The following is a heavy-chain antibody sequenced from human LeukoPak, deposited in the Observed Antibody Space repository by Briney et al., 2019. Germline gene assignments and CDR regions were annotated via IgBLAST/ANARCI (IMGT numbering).Heavy chain of an antibody. D-gene: IGHD1-26*01. J-gene: IGHJ4*02. V-gene: IGHV4-4*07. Sequence: SETLSLTCTVSGGSISSYYWTWIRQPAGKGLEWIGRIYPSGSINYNPSLKSRVTMSVDTSKNQFSLKLSSVTAADTAVYYCARENSGSYREFDYWGQGTLVTVS. CDR3: ARENSGSYREFDY. CDR2: IYPSGSI. CDR1: GGSISSYY.